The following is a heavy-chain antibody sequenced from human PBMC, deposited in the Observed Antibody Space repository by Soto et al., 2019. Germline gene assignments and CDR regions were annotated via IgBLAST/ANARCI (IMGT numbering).Heavy chain of an antibody. D-gene: IGHD5-18*01. J-gene: IGHJ6*03. CDR3: ARKGYSYGYYYYYMDI. CDR2: INPSGGST. V-gene: IGHV1-46*03. CDR1: EYTITSYY. Sequence: ASVKGSSIASEYTITSYYIPCVRHSPGQGLEWMGIINPSGGSTSYAQKFQGRVTMTRDTSTSTVYMELSSLRSEDTAVYYCARKGYSYGYYYYYMDIWGKGTTVTVS.